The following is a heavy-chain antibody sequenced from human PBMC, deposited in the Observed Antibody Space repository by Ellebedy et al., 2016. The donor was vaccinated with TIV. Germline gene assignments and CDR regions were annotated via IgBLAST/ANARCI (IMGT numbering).Heavy chain of an antibody. CDR1: GGSISSYY. CDR2: IYYSGST. D-gene: IGHD3-9*01. Sequence: SETLSLTCTVSGGSISSYYWSWIRQPPGKGLEWIGYIYYSGSTNYNPSLKSRVTVSVDTSKNQFSLKLSSVTAADTAVYYCARARLLPKTRYFTTNDAFDIWGQGTMVTVSS. V-gene: IGHV4-59*12. CDR3: ARARLLPKTRYFTTNDAFDI. J-gene: IGHJ3*02.